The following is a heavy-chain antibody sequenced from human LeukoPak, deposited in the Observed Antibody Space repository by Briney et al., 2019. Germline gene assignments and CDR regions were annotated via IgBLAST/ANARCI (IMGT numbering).Heavy chain of an antibody. J-gene: IGHJ5*02. CDR1: GFTFSSYA. Sequence: GGSLRLSCAASGFTFSSYAMSWVRQAPGKGLEWVSAISGSGGSTYYADSVKGRFTISRDNSKNTVYLQMNSLRAEDTAVYSCAKDHQQWLVQGFDPWGQGTLVTVSS. V-gene: IGHV3-23*01. D-gene: IGHD6-19*01. CDR2: ISGSGGST. CDR3: AKDHQQWLVQGFDP.